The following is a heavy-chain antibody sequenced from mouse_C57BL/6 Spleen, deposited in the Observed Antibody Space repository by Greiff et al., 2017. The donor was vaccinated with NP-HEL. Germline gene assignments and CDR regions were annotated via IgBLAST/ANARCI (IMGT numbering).Heavy chain of an antibody. CDR2: ILPGSGST. Sequence: VKLMESGAELMKPGASVKLSCKATGYTFTGYWIEWVKQRPGHGLEWIGEILPGSGSTNYNEKFKGKATFTADTSSNTAYMQLSSLTTEDSAIYYCARGRDYYYGSSYDAMDYWGQGTSVTVSS. CDR1: GYTFTGYW. D-gene: IGHD1-1*01. V-gene: IGHV1-9*01. J-gene: IGHJ4*01. CDR3: ARGRDYYYGSSYDAMDY.